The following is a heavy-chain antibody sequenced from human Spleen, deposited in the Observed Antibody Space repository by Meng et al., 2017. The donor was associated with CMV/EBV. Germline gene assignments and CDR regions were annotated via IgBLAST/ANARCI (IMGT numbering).Heavy chain of an antibody. D-gene: IGHD3-22*01. CDR1: GYTLTKLS. V-gene: IGHV1-24*01. Sequence: ASVKVSCKVAGYTLTKLSIHWVRQAPGEGLEWIGGFDPEDGEKVYVQKFQGRVTMTEDTSTDTAYMDLSSLGSEDTAVYYCATDRPSYYLDSSGYFDPFDTWGQGTTVTVSS. CDR3: ATDRPSYYLDSSGYFDPFDT. J-gene: IGHJ3*02. CDR2: FDPEDGEK.